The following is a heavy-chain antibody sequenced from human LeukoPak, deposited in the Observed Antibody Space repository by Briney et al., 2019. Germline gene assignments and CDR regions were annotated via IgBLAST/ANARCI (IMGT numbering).Heavy chain of an antibody. V-gene: IGHV4-34*01. CDR1: GGSFSGYY. Sequence: SETLSLTCAVYGGSFSGYYWSWIRQPPGKGLEWIGEINHSGSTNYNPSLKSRVTISVDTSKNQFSLKLSSVTAADTAVYYCAREIRSIAARRDWFDPWGQGTLVTVSS. CDR2: INHSGST. J-gene: IGHJ5*02. D-gene: IGHD6-6*01. CDR3: AREIRSIAARRDWFDP.